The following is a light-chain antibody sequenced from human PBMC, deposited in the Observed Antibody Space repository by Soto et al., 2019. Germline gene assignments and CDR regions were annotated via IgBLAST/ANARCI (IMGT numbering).Light chain of an antibody. V-gene: IGKV1-39*01. J-gene: IGKJ2*01. CDR1: QNIIFY. CDR2: AAS. Sequence: DIQMTQSPSSLSASVGDRVTITCRASQNIIFYLNWYQQKPGEAPKLLLYAASNLQSGVPSRFSGSGSGTDFTITSSTLQPEDFATYYGQQSYTTPVYSFGQGTKVEIK. CDR3: QQSYTTPVYS.